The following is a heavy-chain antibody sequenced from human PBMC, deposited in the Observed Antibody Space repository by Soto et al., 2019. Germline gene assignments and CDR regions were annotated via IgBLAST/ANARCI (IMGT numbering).Heavy chain of an antibody. J-gene: IGHJ4*02. D-gene: IGHD2-8*02. CDR2: IYWDDDK. CDR1: GFSLGTHGVA. V-gene: IGHV2-5*02. CDR3: AHAMLYCTGGSFSTYFDS. Sequence: QITLKESGPPLVKPTQTLTLTCTFSGFSLGTHGVAVGWVRQPAGKALEWLALIYWDDDKYYSASLNSRLTITKDTSKNQVVLTMTNMDPVDTGTYSCAHAMLYCTGGSFSTYFDSWGQGTLVTVSS.